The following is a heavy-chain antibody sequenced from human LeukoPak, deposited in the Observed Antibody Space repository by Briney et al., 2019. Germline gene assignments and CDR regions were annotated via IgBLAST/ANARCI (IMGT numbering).Heavy chain of an antibody. CDR2: INHSGST. CDR3: ARKYHYDSSGYHFDY. Sequence: ASETLSLTCAVHGGSFSGYYWSWIRQPPGKGLEWIGEINHSGSTNYNPSLKSRVTISVDTSKNQFSLKLSSVTAADTAVYYCARKYHYDSSGYHFDYRGQGTLVTVSS. J-gene: IGHJ4*02. V-gene: IGHV4-34*01. CDR1: GGSFSGYY. D-gene: IGHD3-22*01.